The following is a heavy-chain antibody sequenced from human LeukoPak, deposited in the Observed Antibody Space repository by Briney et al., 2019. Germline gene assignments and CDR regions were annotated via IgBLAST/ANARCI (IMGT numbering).Heavy chain of an antibody. J-gene: IGHJ6*02. Sequence: GGSLRLSCAASGFTFSDYYMTWIRRASGKGLEWISYISYSGTDIYYADSVRGRFTVTRDNAKYSLYLQLNSLQIEDTAVYYCARDPGLWSYGMDVWGQGTAVTVSS. CDR2: ISYSGTDI. V-gene: IGHV3-11*01. CDR1: GFTFSDYY. D-gene: IGHD3-10*01. CDR3: ARDPGLWSYGMDV.